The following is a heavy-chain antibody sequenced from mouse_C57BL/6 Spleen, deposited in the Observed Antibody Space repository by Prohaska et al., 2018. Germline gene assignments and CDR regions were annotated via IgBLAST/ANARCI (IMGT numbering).Heavy chain of an antibody. D-gene: IGHD2-1*01. CDR2: INSDGSAI. CDR1: GFTFSGFW. V-gene: IGHV11-2*01. Sequence: EVQLLETGGGLVQPGGSRGLSCEGSGFTFSGFWMSWVRQTPGKTLEWIGDINSDGSAINYEPSIKDRITIFRDNDKSTLYLQMSNVRSEDTATYFCMRYGNYWYFDVWGTGTTVTVSS. J-gene: IGHJ1*03. CDR3: MRYGNYWYFDV.